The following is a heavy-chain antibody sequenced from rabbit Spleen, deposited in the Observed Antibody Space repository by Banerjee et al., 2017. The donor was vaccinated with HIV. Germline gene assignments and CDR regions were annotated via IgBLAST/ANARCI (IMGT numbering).Heavy chain of an antibody. CDR2: IAGSSSAFT. CDR1: GFSFSTSDY. D-gene: IGHD8-1*01. J-gene: IGHJ6*01. CDR3: ARDPGSSFSSYGMDL. Sequence: QSLEESGGDLVKPGASLTLTCTASGFSFSTSDYMCWVRQAPGKGLEWISCIAGSSSAFTYSATWAKGRFTCSKTSSTTVTLQMTSLTVADTATYFCARDPGSSFSSYGMDLWGQGTLVTVS. V-gene: IGHV1S40*01.